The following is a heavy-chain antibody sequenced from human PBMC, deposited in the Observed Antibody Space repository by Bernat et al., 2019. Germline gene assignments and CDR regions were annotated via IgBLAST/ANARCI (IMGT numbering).Heavy chain of an antibody. CDR1: GFTFSSYA. Sequence: EVQLLESGGGLVQPGGSLRLSCAASGFTFSSYAMSWVRQAPGKGLEWVSAISGSGGSTYYADSVKGRFTISRDNAKNSLYLQMNSLRAEDTAVYYCARDQKGAVAGTSWGQGTLVTVSS. CDR2: ISGSGGST. CDR3: ARDQKGAVAGTS. J-gene: IGHJ4*02. D-gene: IGHD6-19*01. V-gene: IGHV3-23*01.